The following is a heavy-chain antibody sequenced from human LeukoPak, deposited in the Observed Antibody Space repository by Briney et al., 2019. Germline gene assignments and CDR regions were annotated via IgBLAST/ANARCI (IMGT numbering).Heavy chain of an antibody. D-gene: IGHD2-15*01. V-gene: IGHV1-18*04. CDR1: GYTFTGYF. J-gene: IGHJ5*02. Sequence: GASVKVSCKTSGYTFTGYFIHWVRQAPGQGLEWMGWISAYNGNTNYAQKLQGRVTMTTDTSTSTAYMELRSLRSDDTAVYYCAREPYCSGGSCNHWFDPWGQGTLVTVSS. CDR2: ISAYNGNT. CDR3: AREPYCSGGSCNHWFDP.